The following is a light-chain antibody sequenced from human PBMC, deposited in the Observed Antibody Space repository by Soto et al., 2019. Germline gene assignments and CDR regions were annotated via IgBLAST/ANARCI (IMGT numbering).Light chain of an antibody. CDR2: RNN. CDR3: SSWDDSLSGPI. V-gene: IGLV1-47*01. J-gene: IGLJ7*01. Sequence: QSVLTQPPSASGTPGQRVTISCSGSTSDIGSNYVQWYQHLPGTAPQLLIYRNNRRPSGVSDRFSGSKSGTSASLAISGLRSEDEADYYCSSWDDSLSGPIFGGGTQLTVL. CDR1: TSDIGSNY.